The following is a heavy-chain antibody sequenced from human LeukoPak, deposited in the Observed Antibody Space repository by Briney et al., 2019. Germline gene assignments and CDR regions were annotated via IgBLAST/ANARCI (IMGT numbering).Heavy chain of an antibody. CDR3: ARAGQLAFDY. D-gene: IGHD6-6*01. Sequence: PGGSLRLSCAASAFTFSRYWTTWVRQAPGKGLEWVANIKQDGSEKYYVDSVKGRFTISRDNAKNSLYLQMNSLRAEDTAVYYCARAGQLAFDYWGQGTLVTVSS. CDR2: IKQDGSEK. J-gene: IGHJ4*02. CDR1: AFTFSRYW. V-gene: IGHV3-7*01.